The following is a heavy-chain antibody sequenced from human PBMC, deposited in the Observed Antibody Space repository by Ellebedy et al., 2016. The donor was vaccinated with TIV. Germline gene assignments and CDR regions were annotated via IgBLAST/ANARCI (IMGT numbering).Heavy chain of an antibody. J-gene: IGHJ4*02. Sequence: SETLSLXXAVYGGSFSGYYWSWIRQPPGKGLEWIGEINHSGSTNYNPSLKSRVTISVDTSKNQFSLKLSSVTAADTAVYYCARGYSYGLRIDYWGQGTLVTVSS. CDR2: INHSGST. CDR1: GGSFSGYY. D-gene: IGHD5-18*01. CDR3: ARGYSYGLRIDY. V-gene: IGHV4-34*01.